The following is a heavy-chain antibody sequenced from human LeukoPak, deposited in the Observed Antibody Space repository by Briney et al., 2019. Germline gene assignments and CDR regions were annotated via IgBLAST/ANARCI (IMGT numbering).Heavy chain of an antibody. D-gene: IGHD1-26*01. V-gene: IGHV3-23*01. J-gene: IGHJ4*02. CDR1: GFTFRSHA. Sequence: PGGSLRLSCVGSGFTFRSHAMSWVRQAPEKGLEFVSGIYENGGTTYYADSVKGRFSISRDNSKNTLYLQMDSLRGEDTAVYYCAREFEGSYFDYWGQGTLVTVSS. CDR3: AREFEGSYFDY. CDR2: IYENGGTT.